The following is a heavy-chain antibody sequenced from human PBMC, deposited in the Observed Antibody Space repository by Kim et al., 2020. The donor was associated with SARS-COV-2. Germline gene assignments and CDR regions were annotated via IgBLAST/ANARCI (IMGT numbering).Heavy chain of an antibody. V-gene: IGHV1-8*02. D-gene: IGHD3-10*01. CDR1: GYTFTSYD. CDR3: AVNYYGSGSYRGGADY. CDR2: MNPNSGNT. J-gene: IGHJ4*02. Sequence: ASVKVSCKASGYTFTSYDINWVRQATGQGLEWMGWMNPNSGNTGYAQKFQGRVTMTRNTSISTAYMELSSLRSEDTAVYYCAVNYYGSGSYRGGADYWGQGTLVTVSS.